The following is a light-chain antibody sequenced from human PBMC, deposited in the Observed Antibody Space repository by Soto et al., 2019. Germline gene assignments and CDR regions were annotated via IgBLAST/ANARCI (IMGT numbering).Light chain of an antibody. Sequence: EIVLTQSPATLSLSPGERATLSCRASQTVSRHLAWYQQKPGQAPRLLIYDTSTRATGIPARFSGSGSGTDFTLTSSGLETEDFAVYFCQKRGNWLPGFTFGPGTTVDMK. V-gene: IGKV3-11*01. CDR2: DTS. CDR1: QTVSRH. J-gene: IGKJ3*01. CDR3: QKRGNWLPGFT.